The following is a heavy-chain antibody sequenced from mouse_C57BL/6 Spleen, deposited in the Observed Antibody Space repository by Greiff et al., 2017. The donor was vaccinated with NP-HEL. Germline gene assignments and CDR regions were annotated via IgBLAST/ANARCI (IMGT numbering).Heavy chain of an antibody. CDR1: GYTFTDYY. V-gene: IGHV1-76*01. D-gene: IGHD1-1*01. Sequence: VQLQESGAELVRPGASVKLSCKASGYTFTDYYINWVKQRPGQGLEWIARIYPGSGNTYYNEKFKGKATLTAEKSSSTAYMQLSSLTSEDSAVYFCAREGGFYYGPGLSNWGQGTTLTVSS. CDR2: IYPGSGNT. J-gene: IGHJ2*01. CDR3: AREGGFYYGPGLSN.